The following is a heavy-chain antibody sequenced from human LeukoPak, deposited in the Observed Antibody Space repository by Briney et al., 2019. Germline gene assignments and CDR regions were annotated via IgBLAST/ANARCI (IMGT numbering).Heavy chain of an antibody. Sequence: SVKVSCKASGGTFSSYAISWVRQAPGQGLEWMGGIIPIFGTANYAQKFQGRVTITADESTSTAYMERSSLRSEDTAVYYCARDGYGDDTYYYYGMDVWGQGTTVTVSS. D-gene: IGHD4-17*01. J-gene: IGHJ6*02. CDR2: IIPIFGTA. CDR3: ARDGYGDDTYYYYGMDV. CDR1: GGTFSSYA. V-gene: IGHV1-69*01.